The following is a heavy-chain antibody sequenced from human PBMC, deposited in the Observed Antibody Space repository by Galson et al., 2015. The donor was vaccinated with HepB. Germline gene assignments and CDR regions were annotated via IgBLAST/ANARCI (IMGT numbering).Heavy chain of an antibody. J-gene: IGHJ4*02. V-gene: IGHV3-30-3*01. CDR1: GFTFSSYA. CDR2: ISYDGSNN. D-gene: IGHD5-18*01. CDR3: ARWARTVGYRYGYEEHGIDY. Sequence: SLRLSCAASGFTFSSYALHWVRQAPGKGLEWVAVISYDGSNNYYADSVKGRFTISRDNSKNTLYLQMNSMRAEDTAVYYCARWARTVGYRYGYEEHGIDYWGQGTPVTVSS.